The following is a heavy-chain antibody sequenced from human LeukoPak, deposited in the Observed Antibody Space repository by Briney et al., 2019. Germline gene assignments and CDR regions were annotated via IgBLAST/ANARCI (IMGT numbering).Heavy chain of an antibody. CDR1: GVSLTTSALG. Sequence: SGPTLVKPTQPLTPTSTLSGVSLTTSALGMGWIRQPPAKTLESLAVIYWNDDKRYSPSLKRRLNITKDTSKNQVVITMTKMDPVDTATYYCAHRSIQDYYNSVHWGQGTLVTVSS. D-gene: IGHD3-10*01. J-gene: IGHJ4*02. V-gene: IGHV2-5*01. CDR2: IYWNDDK. CDR3: AHRSIQDYYNSVH.